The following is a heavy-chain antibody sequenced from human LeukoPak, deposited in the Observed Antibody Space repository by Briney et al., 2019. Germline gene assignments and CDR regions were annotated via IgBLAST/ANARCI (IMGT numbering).Heavy chain of an antibody. V-gene: IGHV3-23*01. D-gene: IGHD2-15*01. CDR1: GFTFSSYA. J-gene: IGHJ1*01. CDR3: AKASGGPRYCSGGSCYPGGYFQH. CDR2: ISGSDGST. Sequence: QPGGSLRLSCAASGFTFSSYAMSWVRQAPGKGLEWVSAISGSDGSTYYADSVKGRFTISRDNSKNTLYLQMNCLRAEDTAVYYCAKASGGPRYCSGGSCYPGGYFQHWGQGTLVTVSS.